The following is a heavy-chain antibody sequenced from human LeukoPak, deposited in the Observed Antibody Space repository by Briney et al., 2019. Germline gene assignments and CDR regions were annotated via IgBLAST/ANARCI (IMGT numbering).Heavy chain of an antibody. CDR1: GDSVSSNSDA. V-gene: IGHV6-1*01. D-gene: IGHD1-26*01. CDR3: ARDPVGGSTIFDY. CDR2: TYYRSKWYY. Sequence: SQTLSLTCAISGDSVSSNSDAWNWIRQSPSRGLEWLGRTYYRSKWYYDYAVAVKSRISINPDTSKNQSSLQLSSVTPEDTVVYYCARDPVGGSTIFDYWGQGTLVTVSS. J-gene: IGHJ4*02.